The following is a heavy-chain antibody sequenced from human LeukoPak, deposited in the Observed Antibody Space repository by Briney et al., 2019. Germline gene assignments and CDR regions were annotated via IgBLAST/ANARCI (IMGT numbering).Heavy chain of an antibody. V-gene: IGHV4-39*07. CDR2: IYYSGST. CDR1: GGSISSSSYY. Sequence: SETLSLTCTVSGGSISSSSYYWGWIRQPPGKGLEWIGSIYYSGSTYYNPSLKSRVTISVDTSKNQFSLKLSSVTAADTAVYYCAGDDLLEAFDYWGQGTLVTVSS. D-gene: IGHD3/OR15-3a*01. J-gene: IGHJ4*02. CDR3: AGDDLLEAFDY.